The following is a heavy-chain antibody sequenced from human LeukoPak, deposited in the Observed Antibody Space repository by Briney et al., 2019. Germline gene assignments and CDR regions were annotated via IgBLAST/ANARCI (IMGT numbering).Heavy chain of an antibody. CDR3: ARARAAARGWFDP. J-gene: IGHJ5*02. V-gene: IGHV1-8*01. CDR1: GYTFTSYD. Sequence: ASVKVSCKASGYTFTSYDINWVRQATGQGLEWMGWMNPNSGNTGYAQKFQGRVTMTRNTSISTAYMELSSLRSEDTAVYYCARARAAARGWFDPWGQGTLVTVSS. D-gene: IGHD6-13*01. CDR2: MNPNSGNT.